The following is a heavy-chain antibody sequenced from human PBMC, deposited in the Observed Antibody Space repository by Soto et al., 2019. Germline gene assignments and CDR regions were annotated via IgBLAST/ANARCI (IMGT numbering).Heavy chain of an antibody. CDR2: ISHSGST. Sequence: PSETLSLTCAVSSGSIDNVYWWSWIRQSPGKGLEWIGYISHSGSTNYNPSLKSRVTISVDTSKNQFSLKLSSVTAADTAVYYCARSDGRYWGQGTLVTVSS. CDR1: SGSIDNVYW. CDR3: ARSDGRY. J-gene: IGHJ4*02. V-gene: IGHV4-4*02.